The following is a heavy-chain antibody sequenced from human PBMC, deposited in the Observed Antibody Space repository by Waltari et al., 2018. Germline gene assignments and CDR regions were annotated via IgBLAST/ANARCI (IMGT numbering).Heavy chain of an antibody. V-gene: IGHV4-39*07. D-gene: IGHD5-18*01. CDR2: IYYCGST. Sequence: QLQLQESGPGLVKPSETLSLTCTVSGCSISSRSSYWGGIRQPPGKGLAWIGSIYYCGSTYYNPSLKSRVTISVDTSKNQFSLKLSSVTAADTAVYYCARQSGIQLWLTVAFDIWGQGTMVTVSS. CDR3: ARQSGIQLWLTVAFDI. J-gene: IGHJ3*02. CDR1: GCSISSRSSY.